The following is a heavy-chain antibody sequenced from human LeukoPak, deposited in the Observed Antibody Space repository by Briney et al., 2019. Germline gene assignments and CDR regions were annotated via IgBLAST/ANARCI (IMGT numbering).Heavy chain of an antibody. CDR1: GFTFSNDW. CDR2: ISGDGTTT. Sequence: PGGSLRLSCAVSGFTFSNDWMHWVRQAPGKGLLWVSRISGDGTTTNYADSVKGRFTISRDNAKNTLYLQMDSLRAEDTAVYYCAGTWAFDYWGQGTLVTVSP. CDR3: AGTWAFDY. D-gene: IGHD1-26*01. V-gene: IGHV3-74*01. J-gene: IGHJ4*02.